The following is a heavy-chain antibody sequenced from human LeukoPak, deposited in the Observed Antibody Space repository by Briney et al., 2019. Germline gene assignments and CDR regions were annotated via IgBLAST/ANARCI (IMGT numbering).Heavy chain of an antibody. J-gene: IGHJ5*02. Sequence: GESLNISRMGSGHSLTSYCIAWARQMPRKVLDWTEILYPADSDTRYSPSFQGQVTISADKSISTAYLQWSSLKASDTAMYYCARHEGYCGGDCYPVPGVNWFDPWGQGTLVTVSS. CDR1: GHSLTSYC. D-gene: IGHD2-21*02. CDR3: ARHEGYCGGDCYPVPGVNWFDP. CDR2: LYPADSDT. V-gene: IGHV5-51*01.